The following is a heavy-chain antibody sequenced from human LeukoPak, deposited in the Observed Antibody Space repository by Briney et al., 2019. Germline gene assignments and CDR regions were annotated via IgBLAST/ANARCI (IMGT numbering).Heavy chain of an antibody. CDR2: IDPSDSYT. CDR1: GYSFTSYW. CDR3: ARQSRHSTDYYGSGPGGY. V-gene: IGHV5-10-1*01. J-gene: IGHJ4*02. Sequence: GESLRISCKGSGYSFTSYWIRWVRQMPGKGLEWMGRIDPSDSYTNYSPSFQGHVTISADKSISTAYLQWSSLKASDTAMYYCARQSRHSTDYYGSGPGGYWGQGTLVTVSS. D-gene: IGHD3-10*01.